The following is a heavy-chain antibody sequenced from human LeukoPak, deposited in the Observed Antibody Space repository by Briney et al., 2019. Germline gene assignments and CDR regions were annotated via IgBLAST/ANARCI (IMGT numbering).Heavy chain of an antibody. Sequence: GGSLRLSCAASGFTFTSYAMSWVRQAPGKGLEWVSAISGSGGSTYYADSVKGRFTISRDNSKNTLYLQMNSLRAEDTAVYYCARDRIWFGELASGVDYWGQGTLVTVSS. J-gene: IGHJ4*02. CDR2: ISGSGGST. CDR1: GFTFTSYA. V-gene: IGHV3-23*01. D-gene: IGHD3-10*01. CDR3: ARDRIWFGELASGVDY.